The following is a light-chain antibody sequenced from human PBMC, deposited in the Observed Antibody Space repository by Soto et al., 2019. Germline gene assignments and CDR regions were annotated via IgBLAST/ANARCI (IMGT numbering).Light chain of an antibody. CDR1: SSNVGGYNY. CDR3: SSXXNXNTVL. V-gene: IGLV2-14*03. CDR2: DVT. J-gene: IGLJ3*02. Sequence: QSVLTQPASVSGSPGQSITIFCTGASSNVGGYNYVSWYQQRPGKPPKLMIYDVTNRPSGVSNRFSGSKSGSTASLTISGLQAXXEGDYYCSSXXNXNTVLFGGGTKLTVL.